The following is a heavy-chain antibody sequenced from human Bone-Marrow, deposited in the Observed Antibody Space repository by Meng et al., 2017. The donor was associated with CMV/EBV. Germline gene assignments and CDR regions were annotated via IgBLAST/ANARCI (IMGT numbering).Heavy chain of an antibody. D-gene: IGHD4-11*01. CDR3: ARDAVTDYSNYFDY. J-gene: IGHJ4*02. V-gene: IGHV4-34*01. CDR1: GGSFSGYY. CDR2: IYYSGST. Sequence: SEPLSLTCAVYGGSFSGYYWGWIRQPPGKGLEWIGSIYYSGSTYYNPSLKSRVTISVDTSKNQFSLKLSSVTAADTAVYYCARDAVTDYSNYFDYWGQGTLVTVSS.